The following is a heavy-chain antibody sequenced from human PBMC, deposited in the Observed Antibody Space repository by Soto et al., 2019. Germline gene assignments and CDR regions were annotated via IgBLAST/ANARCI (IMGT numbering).Heavy chain of an antibody. D-gene: IGHD3-3*01. V-gene: IGHV4-34*01. CDR2: INHTGGT. Sequence: PSETLCLTCAAYGGSDNGYYWNWIRQPPGKGLEWIGEINHTGGTQYNPSLTSRVTMSVDTSKNQFSLRLSSVTAADTAIYYCATRITVFGLLIPPFDPWGQGTQVTVSS. CDR3: ATRITVFGLLIPPFDP. CDR1: GGSDNGYY. J-gene: IGHJ5*02.